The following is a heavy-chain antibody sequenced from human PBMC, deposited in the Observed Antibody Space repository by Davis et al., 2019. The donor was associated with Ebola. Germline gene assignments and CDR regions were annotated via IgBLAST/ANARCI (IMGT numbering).Heavy chain of an antibody. D-gene: IGHD3-10*01. Sequence: GESLKISCAASGFTFDDYGMSWVRQAPGKGLEWVSGINWNGGSTGYADSVKGRFTISRDNSKNTLYLQMNSLRAEDTAVYYCAKALWFGELFRGYGMDVWGQGTTVTVSS. J-gene: IGHJ6*02. CDR1: GFTFDDYG. CDR3: AKALWFGELFRGYGMDV. CDR2: INWNGGST. V-gene: IGHV3-20*04.